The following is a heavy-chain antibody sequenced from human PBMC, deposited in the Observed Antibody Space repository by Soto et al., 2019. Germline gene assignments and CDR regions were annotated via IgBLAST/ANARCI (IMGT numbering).Heavy chain of an antibody. Sequence: SETLSLTCTVSVGSISTGDYYWSWIRQPPGKGLEWSGYIYYSGRTYYNPSLKSRVTISVDTSKNQFSLKLSSVTAADTAVYYCAVYTTRIFDYWGQGTLVTVSS. CDR1: VGSISTGDYY. D-gene: IGHD1-1*01. CDR2: IYYSGRT. CDR3: AVYTTRIFDY. V-gene: IGHV4-30-4*01. J-gene: IGHJ4*02.